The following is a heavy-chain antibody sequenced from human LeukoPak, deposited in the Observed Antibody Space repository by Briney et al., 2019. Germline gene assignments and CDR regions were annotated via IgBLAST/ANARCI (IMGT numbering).Heavy chain of an antibody. D-gene: IGHD6-19*01. J-gene: IGHJ4*02. CDR1: GGSISISSYY. CDR2: VDSSGNA. Sequence: SETLSLTCSVSGGSISISSYYWGWIRQPPGKGLEYFASVDSSGNAYYNPSLQSRVTISSDTSKNQFSLKLSSVTAADTAVYYCTRDRGQWLVDYWGQGTLVTVSS. CDR3: TRDRGQWLVDY. V-gene: IGHV4-39*07.